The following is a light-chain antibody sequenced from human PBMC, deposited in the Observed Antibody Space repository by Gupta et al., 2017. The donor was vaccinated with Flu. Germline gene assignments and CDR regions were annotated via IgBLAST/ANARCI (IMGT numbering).Light chain of an antibody. V-gene: IGLV2-14*03. CDR1: NSDLGRYNY. J-gene: IGLJ2*01. CDR3: SSYTTSSSRI. CDR2: EVN. Sequence: QSALTPPASVSGSPGPSLPISCTGSNSDLGRYNYVSWYQQHPGKAPKVIIYEVNNRPSGVSDRFSGSKSGSTASLTIFGLQAEDEADYYCSSYTTSSSRIFGGGTKVTVL.